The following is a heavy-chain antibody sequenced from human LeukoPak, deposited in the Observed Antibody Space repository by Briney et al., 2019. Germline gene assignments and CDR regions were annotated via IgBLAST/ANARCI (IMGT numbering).Heavy chain of an antibody. V-gene: IGHV3-23*01. CDR2: ITGGGSGV. CDR3: AKWGDYDVLTGYYVSDY. J-gene: IGHJ4*02. CDR1: GFTFSNYA. D-gene: IGHD3-9*01. Sequence: GGSLRLSCAASGFTFSNYAMSWVRQAPGKGLEWVSAITGGGSGVYYADSMKSRFTISRDNSKNTLYLQINSLRAEDTAVYYCAKWGDYDVLTGYYVSDYWGQGTLVTVSS.